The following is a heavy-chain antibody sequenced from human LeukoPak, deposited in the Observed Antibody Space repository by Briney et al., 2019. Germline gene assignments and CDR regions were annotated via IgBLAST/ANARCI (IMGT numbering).Heavy chain of an antibody. Sequence: GGSLRLSCAASGFTFSSYGMHWVHQAPGKGLEGVAVIWYDGSNKYYADSVKGRSPISRGNSKNTLYLQMNNLRAEDTAVYYCAKDREAAAARVYYYYYMDVWGKGTTVTVSS. CDR2: IWYDGSNK. J-gene: IGHJ6*03. D-gene: IGHD6-13*01. CDR3: AKDREAAAARVYYYYYMDV. CDR1: GFTFSSYG. V-gene: IGHV3-33*06.